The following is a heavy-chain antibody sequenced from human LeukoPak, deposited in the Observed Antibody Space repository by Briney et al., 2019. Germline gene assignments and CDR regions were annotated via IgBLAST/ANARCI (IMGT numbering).Heavy chain of an antibody. CDR2: ISGSGGST. D-gene: IGHD6-6*01. CDR1: GFTFSSYA. Sequence: HPGGSLRLSCAASGFTFSSYAMSWVRQAPGKGLEWVSAISGSGGSTYYADSVKGRFTISRDNSKNTLYLQMNSLRAEDTAVYYCAKDKEQLAVPYYFDYWGQGTLVTVPS. J-gene: IGHJ4*02. CDR3: AKDKEQLAVPYYFDY. V-gene: IGHV3-23*01.